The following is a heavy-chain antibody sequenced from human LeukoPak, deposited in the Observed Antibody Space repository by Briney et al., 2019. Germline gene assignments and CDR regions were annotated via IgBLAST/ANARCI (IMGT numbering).Heavy chain of an antibody. D-gene: IGHD3-22*01. CDR1: GFTFSSYA. CDR2: ISGSGGST. CDR3: AKTIVVVILPNDAFDI. V-gene: IGHV3-23*01. Sequence: PGGSLRLSCAASGFTFSSYAMSWVRQAPGKGLEWVAAISGSGGSTYYADSVKGRFTISRDNFKNTLYLQMNSLRAEDTAVYYCAKTIVVVILPNDAFDIWGQGTMVTVSS. J-gene: IGHJ3*02.